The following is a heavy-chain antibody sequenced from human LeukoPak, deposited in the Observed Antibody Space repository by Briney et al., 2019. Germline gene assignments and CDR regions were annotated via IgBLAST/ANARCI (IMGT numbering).Heavy chain of an antibody. J-gene: IGHJ6*02. Sequence: GGSLRLSCAAPGFTFSSYSMTWVRQAPGKGLEWVSSISSSSSYIYYADSVKGRFTISRDNAKNSLYLQMNSLRAEDTAVYYCASSGMLRIMDVWGQGTTVTVSS. CDR1: GFTFSSYS. D-gene: IGHD5-12*01. V-gene: IGHV3-21*01. CDR3: ASSGMLRIMDV. CDR2: ISSSSSYI.